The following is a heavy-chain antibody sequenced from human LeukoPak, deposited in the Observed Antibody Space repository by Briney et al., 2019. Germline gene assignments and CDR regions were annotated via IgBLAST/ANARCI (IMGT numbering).Heavy chain of an antibody. Sequence: SETLSLTCTVSGGSISSSSYYWGWIRQPPGKGLEWIGSIYYSGSTYYNPSLKSRVTISVDTSKNQFSLKLSSVTAADTAVYXXXXXXXXXXYGSERIWFDPWGQGTLVTVSS. J-gene: IGHJ5*02. CDR3: XXXXXXXXYGSERIWFDP. CDR1: GGSISSSSYY. D-gene: IGHD3-10*01. V-gene: IGHV4-39*07. CDR2: IYYSGST.